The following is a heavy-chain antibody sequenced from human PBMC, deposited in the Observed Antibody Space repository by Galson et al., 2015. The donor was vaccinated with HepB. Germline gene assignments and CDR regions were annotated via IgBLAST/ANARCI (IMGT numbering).Heavy chain of an antibody. Sequence: ETLSLTCTVSGGSISSSSYYWGWIRQPPGKGLEWIGSIYYSGSTYYNPSLKSRVTISVDTSKNQFSLKLSSVTAADTAVYYCARHFVTAIPWYYFDYWGQGTLVTVSS. CDR1: GGSISSSSYY. D-gene: IGHD2-21*02. J-gene: IGHJ4*02. V-gene: IGHV4-39*01. CDR2: IYYSGST. CDR3: ARHFVTAIPWYYFDY.